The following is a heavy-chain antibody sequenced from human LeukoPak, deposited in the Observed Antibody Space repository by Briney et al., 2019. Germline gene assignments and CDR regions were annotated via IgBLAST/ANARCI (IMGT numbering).Heavy chain of an antibody. CDR3: ASVWFGELRLYGMDV. D-gene: IGHD3-10*01. CDR2: INPSGDST. CDR1: GFTFTTYY. Sequence: ASVKVSCKASGFTFTTYYMHWVRQAPGQGLEWMGVINPSGDSTSYAQKFQGRVTMTRDTSISTAYMELSRLRSDDTAVYYCASVWFGELRLYGMDVWGQGTTVTVSS. J-gene: IGHJ6*02. V-gene: IGHV1-46*01.